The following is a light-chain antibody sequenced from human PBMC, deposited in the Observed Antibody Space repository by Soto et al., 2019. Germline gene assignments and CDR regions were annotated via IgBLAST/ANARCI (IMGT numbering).Light chain of an antibody. CDR1: QSVSSSY. V-gene: IGKV3-20*01. Sequence: EIVLTHSPVTLSLSPGERATLSFSSSQSVSSSYLAWYQQKPGQAPRLLIYGASSRATGIPDRFSGSGSGTDFTLTISRLEPEDFAVYYCQQYGSSPWTFGQGTKVDI. J-gene: IGKJ1*01. CDR3: QQYGSSPWT. CDR2: GAS.